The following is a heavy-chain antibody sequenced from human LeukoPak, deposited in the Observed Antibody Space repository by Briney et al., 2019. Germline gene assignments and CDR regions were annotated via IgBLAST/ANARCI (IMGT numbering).Heavy chain of an antibody. CDR1: GFTFSSYS. V-gene: IGHV3-21*01. CDR3: ARSPKDTAMAKPDY. D-gene: IGHD5-18*01. Sequence: GGSLRLSCAASGFTFSSYSMNWVRQAPGKGLEWVSSISSSSSYIYYADSVKGRFTISRDNAKNSLYLQMNSLRAEDTAVYYCARSPKDTAMAKPDYWGQGTLVTVSS. CDR2: ISSSSSYI. J-gene: IGHJ4*02.